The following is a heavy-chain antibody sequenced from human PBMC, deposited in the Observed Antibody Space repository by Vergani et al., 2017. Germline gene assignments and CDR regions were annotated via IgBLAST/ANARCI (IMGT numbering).Heavy chain of an antibody. CDR3: ARDTFXFDSENYDDVFDS. D-gene: IGHD3-16*01. CDR2: IYYSGST. CDR1: GASVSRGGYY. J-gene: IGHJ3*02. Sequence: QVHLQESGPGLVKPSQTLALTCSVSGASVSRGGYYWNWIRQHPGKGLEWIGYIYYSGSTYYNPSLKSRVTISVDTSKNHFSLKLSSVTAADTAVYYCARDTFXFDSENYDDVFDSWGQGTMVIVSS. V-gene: IGHV4-31*03.